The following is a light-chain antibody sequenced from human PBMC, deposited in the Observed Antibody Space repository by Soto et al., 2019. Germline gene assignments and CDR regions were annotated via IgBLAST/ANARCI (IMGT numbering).Light chain of an antibody. Sequence: EIVLTQSPATLSLSPGERATLSCRASQSVSSYLAWYQQKPGQAPRLLIYDASNRATGIPARFSGSGSVTHFTLTISSLEPEDFAVYYCQQRSNWWTFGQGTKVEIK. J-gene: IGKJ1*01. CDR3: QQRSNWWT. CDR1: QSVSSY. V-gene: IGKV3-11*01. CDR2: DAS.